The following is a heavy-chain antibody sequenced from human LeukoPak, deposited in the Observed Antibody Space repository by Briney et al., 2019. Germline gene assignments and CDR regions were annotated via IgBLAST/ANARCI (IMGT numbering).Heavy chain of an antibody. CDR1: GFTFSTYA. V-gene: IGHV3-23*01. CDR2: VSGSGGST. J-gene: IGHJ4*02. D-gene: IGHD2-2*01. Sequence: PGGSLRLSCAASGFTFSTYAMSWVRQAPGKGLEWVSTVSGSGGSTYYADSVKGRFTISRDSSKNTLYLQMNSLRAEDTAVYYCAKPSYCSSTSCPDYWGQGTLVTVSS. CDR3: AKPSYCSSTSCPDY.